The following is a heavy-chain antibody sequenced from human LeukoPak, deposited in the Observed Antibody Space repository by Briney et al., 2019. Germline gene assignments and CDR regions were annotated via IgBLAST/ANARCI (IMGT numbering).Heavy chain of an antibody. J-gene: IGHJ6*04. CDR2: IYYSGST. CDR3: ARHPGPYYYSGRDV. V-gene: IGHV4-59*08. Sequence: SETLSLTCTVSGGSFSSYYWSWIRQPPGKGLEWIGYIYYSGSTNYNPSLKSRVTISVDTSKNQFSLKLSSVTAADTAVYYCARHPGPYYYSGRDVGGKGTTVTVS. CDR1: GGSFSSYY.